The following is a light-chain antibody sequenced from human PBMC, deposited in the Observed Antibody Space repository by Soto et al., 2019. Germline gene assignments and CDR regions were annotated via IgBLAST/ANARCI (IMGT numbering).Light chain of an antibody. Sequence: QSALTQPRSVSGSPGQSVTISCTGTSSDVGGSNYVSCYQQHPGKAPKLMTDAVSKRPSGVPDRFSGSKSGNTASLTISRLQAEDEADYYCCSDAGSYTLVFGGGTKLTVL. J-gene: IGLJ2*01. V-gene: IGLV2-11*01. CDR2: AVS. CDR1: SSDVGGSNY. CDR3: CSDAGSYTLV.